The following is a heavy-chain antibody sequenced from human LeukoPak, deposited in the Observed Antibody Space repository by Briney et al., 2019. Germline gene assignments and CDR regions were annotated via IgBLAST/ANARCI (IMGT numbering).Heavy chain of an antibody. Sequence: SETLSLTCTVSGGSISSSSYYWGWIRQPPGKGLEWIGSIYYSGSTYYNPSLKSRVTILIDTSKNQFSLKLTSVTAADTAVYYCVTTNTSGYYEVPSFCDYWGQGTLVTVSS. CDR1: GGSISSSSYY. CDR3: VTTNTSGYYEVPSFCDY. CDR2: IYYSGST. D-gene: IGHD3-22*01. V-gene: IGHV4-39*07. J-gene: IGHJ4*02.